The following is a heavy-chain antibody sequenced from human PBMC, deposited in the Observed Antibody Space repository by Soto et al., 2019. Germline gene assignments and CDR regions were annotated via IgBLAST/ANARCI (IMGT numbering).Heavy chain of an antibody. D-gene: IGHD1-26*01. Sequence: ASVKVSCKVSGYTLTELSMHWVRQAPGKGLEWMGGFDPEDGETIYAQKFQGRVTMTEDTSTDTAYMELSSLRSEDTAVYYCAKDLSGRGAFDIWGQGTMVTVSS. J-gene: IGHJ3*02. V-gene: IGHV1-24*01. CDR2: FDPEDGET. CDR1: GYTLTELS. CDR3: AKDLSGRGAFDI.